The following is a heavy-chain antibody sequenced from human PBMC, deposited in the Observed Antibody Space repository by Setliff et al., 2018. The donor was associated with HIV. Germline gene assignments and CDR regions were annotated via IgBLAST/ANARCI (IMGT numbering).Heavy chain of an antibody. CDR1: GYTFTGYY. J-gene: IGHJ5*02. D-gene: IGHD1-26*01. CDR3: ARDLGPGGGSYRMPINWFDP. V-gene: IGHV1-2*02. Sequence: ASVKVSCKASGYTFTGYYIHWVRQAPGQGLEWMGWINPNSGGTNYAQKFQGRVTMTRDTSISTAYMELSRLRSDDTAVHYCARDLGPGGGSYRMPINWFDPWGQGTLVTVSS. CDR2: INPNSGGT.